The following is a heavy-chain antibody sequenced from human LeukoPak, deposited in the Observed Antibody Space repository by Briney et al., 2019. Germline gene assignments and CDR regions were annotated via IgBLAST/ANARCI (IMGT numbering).Heavy chain of an antibody. J-gene: IGHJ4*02. CDR3: AGHHPRNTVDF. CDR1: GGSISSYY. V-gene: IGHV4-59*08. D-gene: IGHD2/OR15-2a*01. Sequence: SETLSRTCTVSGGSISSYYWSWIRQPPGKGLEWIGYISYSGSTNSNPSLKSRVTISLDTSKNQFSLKLSSVTAADTAVYYCAGHHPRNTVDFWGQGTLVTVSS. CDR2: ISYSGST.